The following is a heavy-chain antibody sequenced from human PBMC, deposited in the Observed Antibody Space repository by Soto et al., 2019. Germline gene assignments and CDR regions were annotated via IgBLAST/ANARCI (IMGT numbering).Heavy chain of an antibody. CDR3: TRGPPRVQWFDP. V-gene: IGHV4-61*01. Sequence: SETLSLTCTVSGGSIRNGYYYWSWIRQPPGKGLEWIGHIYFTGSTNYNPSLKSRVTMSLDTSRNQFSLKLSSVTAADTAVYYCTRGPPRVQWFDPWGLGTLVTVSS. CDR2: IYFTGST. J-gene: IGHJ5*02. CDR1: GGSIRNGYYY.